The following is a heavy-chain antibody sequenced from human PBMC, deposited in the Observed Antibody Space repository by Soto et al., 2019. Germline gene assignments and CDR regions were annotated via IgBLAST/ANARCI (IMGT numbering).Heavy chain of an antibody. CDR2: LSWNSGSI. CDR1: GFTFDDYS. J-gene: IGHJ6*02. CDR3: VKDKGHITIFGEGWGLDV. Sequence: EVQLVESGGSLVQPGRSLRLSCDASGFTFDDYSMHWVRQGPGKGLEWVSGLSWNSGSIGYADSVKGRFTISRDNAKNSLYLQMNSLRPEDTALYYRVKDKGHITIFGEGWGLDVWGQGTAVTVSS. V-gene: IGHV3-9*01. D-gene: IGHD3-3*01.